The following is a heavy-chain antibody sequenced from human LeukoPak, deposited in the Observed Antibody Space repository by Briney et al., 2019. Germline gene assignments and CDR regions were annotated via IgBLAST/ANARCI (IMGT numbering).Heavy chain of an antibody. Sequence: GGSLRLSCAASGFTFSSFAMHWVRQAPGKGLEWVALIWYDGSNKYYTDSVKGRFIISRDNSKNTLYLQMNSLRAEDTAVYYCAREGPRGNSQFDYWGQGTLVTVSS. D-gene: IGHD2/OR15-2a*01. J-gene: IGHJ4*02. V-gene: IGHV3-33*08. CDR2: IWYDGSNK. CDR1: GFTFSSFA. CDR3: AREGPRGNSQFDY.